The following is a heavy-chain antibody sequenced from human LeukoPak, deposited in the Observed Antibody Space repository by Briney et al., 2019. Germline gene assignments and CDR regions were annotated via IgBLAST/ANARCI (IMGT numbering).Heavy chain of an antibody. CDR3: ARSGLSRFGF. Sequence: GGSLRLSYAASGFTFSSYAMNWVRQAPGKGLEWVSAISHSGASTYYADSVKGRFTISRDNSRNTLYLQMNSLRAEDTAVYYCARSGLSRFGFWGQGTLVTVSS. J-gene: IGHJ4*02. V-gene: IGHV3-23*01. CDR2: ISHSGAST. D-gene: IGHD2/OR15-2a*01. CDR1: GFTFSSYA.